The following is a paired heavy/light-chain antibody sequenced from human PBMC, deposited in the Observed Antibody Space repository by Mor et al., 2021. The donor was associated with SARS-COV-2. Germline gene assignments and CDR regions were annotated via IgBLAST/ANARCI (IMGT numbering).Heavy chain of an antibody. J-gene: IGHJ4*02. CDR2: ISGSGGST. CDR1: GFTFSSYA. CDR3: AKCPRTYYYDSSGYGYFDY. Sequence: EVQLLESGGGLVQPGGSLRLSCAASGFTFSSYAMSWVRQAPGKGLEWVSAISGSGGSTYYADSVKGRFTISRDNSKNTLYLQMNSLRAEDTAVYYCAKCPRTYYYDSSGYGYFDYWGQGTLVTVSS. V-gene: IGHV3-23*01. D-gene: IGHD3-22*01.
Light chain of an antibody. CDR3: QQRSNWPPS. J-gene: IGKJ4*01. Sequence: EIVLTQSPATLSLSPGERATLSCRASQSVSSFLAWYQQKPGQAPRLLIYDASNRATGIPARFSGSGSGTDFTLTISSLEPEDFAVYYCQQRSNWPPSFGGGTKVEIK. CDR2: DAS. CDR1: QSVSSF. V-gene: IGKV3-11*01.